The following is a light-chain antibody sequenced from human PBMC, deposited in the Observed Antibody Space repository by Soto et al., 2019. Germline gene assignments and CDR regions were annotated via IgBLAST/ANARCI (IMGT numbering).Light chain of an antibody. Sequence: EIVLTQSPATLSLSPGERATLSCRASQSVSNYLAWYQQKPGQAPRLLIYDASNRATGIPARFSGSGSGTEFTLTISSLGREDFTVYYCQQRSNWPRLTFGGGTRVQIK. J-gene: IGKJ4*01. CDR3: QQRSNWPRLT. CDR1: QSVSNY. CDR2: DAS. V-gene: IGKV3-11*01.